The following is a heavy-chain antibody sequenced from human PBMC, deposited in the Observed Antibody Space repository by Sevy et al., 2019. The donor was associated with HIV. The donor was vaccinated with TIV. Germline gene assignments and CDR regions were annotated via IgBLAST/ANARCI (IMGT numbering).Heavy chain of an antibody. CDR3: TRAASGAAFDY. CDR2: VKYDGSVT. V-gene: IGHV3-74*01. Sequence: GGCLRLSCTASGFTFSNFWMHWVRQAPGKGLVWVAHVKYDGSVTDYADSVQGRFTISRDNAKDTLYLQVRGLRAEDTAVYYCTRAASGAAFDYWGQGTLVTVSS. J-gene: IGHJ4*02. CDR1: GFTFSNFW.